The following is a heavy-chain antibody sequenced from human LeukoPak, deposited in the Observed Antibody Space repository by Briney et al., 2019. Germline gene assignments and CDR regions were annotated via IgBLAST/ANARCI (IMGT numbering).Heavy chain of an antibody. D-gene: IGHD6-13*01. V-gene: IGHV3-7*01. Sequence: GGSLRLSCAASGFTFSNYWMSWVRQAPGKGLERVANIKQDGSEKYYVDSVKGRFTISRDNAKNSLYLHMNSLRAEDTAVFYCARVLAAGTSYDYWGQGTLVTVSS. CDR2: IKQDGSEK. CDR3: ARVLAAGTSYDY. CDR1: GFTFSNYW. J-gene: IGHJ4*02.